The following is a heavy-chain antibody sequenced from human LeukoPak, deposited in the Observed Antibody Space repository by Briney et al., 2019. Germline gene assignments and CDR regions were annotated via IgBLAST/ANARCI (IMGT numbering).Heavy chain of an antibody. D-gene: IGHD2-2*01. J-gene: IGHJ4*02. V-gene: IGHV3-30*03. CDR3: ATQSFYCTSTSCSRLRDY. CDR1: GLTFRSYG. Sequence: GRSLRLSCAASGLTFRSYGMHWVRQAPGKGLEWVAVISHEGRNKDYGDSVKGRFTISRDNSNNTLYLQMSSLRLEDSAMYFCATQSFYCTSTSCSRLRDYWGQGTLVAVSS. CDR2: ISHEGRNK.